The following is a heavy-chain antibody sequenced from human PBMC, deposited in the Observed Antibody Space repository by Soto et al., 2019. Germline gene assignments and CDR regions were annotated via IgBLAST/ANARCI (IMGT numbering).Heavy chain of an antibody. CDR3: ANLGLYGSGNYMFRYNWFDP. V-gene: IGHV3-53*01. J-gene: IGHJ5*02. CDR1: GFTVRSSH. D-gene: IGHD3-10*01. CDR2: IYSGGDV. Sequence: VQLVDSGGGLIQPGGSLRLSCAASGFTVRSSHMGWVRQTPRKGLEWVSVIYSGGDVHYAVSVKGRFTISRDNSKIIIFRQIGSLSSEGAVRSHCANLGLYGSGNYMFRYNWFDPWGQGTVVIGSS.